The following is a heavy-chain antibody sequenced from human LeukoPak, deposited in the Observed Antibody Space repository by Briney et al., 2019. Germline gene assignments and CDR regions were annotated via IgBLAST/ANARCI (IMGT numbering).Heavy chain of an antibody. CDR3: ARDRHGSSSWYL. D-gene: IGHD6-13*01. Sequence: GTSVKVSCKASGGTFSSYAISWVRQAPGQGLEWMGRIIPIFGTANYAQKFQGRVTITTDESTSTAYMELSSLRSDDTAVYYCARDRHGSSSWYLWGQGTLVTVSS. CDR1: GGTFSSYA. V-gene: IGHV1-69*05. J-gene: IGHJ4*02. CDR2: IIPIFGTA.